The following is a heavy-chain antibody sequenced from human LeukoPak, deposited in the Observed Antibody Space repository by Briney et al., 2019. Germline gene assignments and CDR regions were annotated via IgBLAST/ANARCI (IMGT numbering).Heavy chain of an antibody. V-gene: IGHV4-34*01. Sequence: PSETLSLTCAVYGGSFSGYYWSWIRQPPGKGLEWIGEINHSGSTNYNPSLKSRVTISVDTSKNQFSLKLSSVTAADTAVYYCARAMDGAFDIWGQGTMVTVSS. CDR3: ARAMDGAFDI. J-gene: IGHJ3*02. CDR1: GGSFSGYY. CDR2: INHSGST. D-gene: IGHD3/OR15-3a*01.